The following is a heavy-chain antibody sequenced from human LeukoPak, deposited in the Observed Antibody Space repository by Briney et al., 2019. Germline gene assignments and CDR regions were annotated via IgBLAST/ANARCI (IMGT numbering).Heavy chain of an antibody. J-gene: IGHJ5*02. D-gene: IGHD4-17*01. CDR3: ARATVTMDWFDP. CDR1: GASISSSNYY. V-gene: IGHV4-39*01. CDR2: IYCSGST. Sequence: SETLSLTCTVSGASISSSNYYWGWIRQPPGKGLEWIGSIYCSGSTSYNPSLQSRVTISVDTAKNQFSLKLSSVTAADTAVYYCARATVTMDWFDPWGQGTLVTVSS.